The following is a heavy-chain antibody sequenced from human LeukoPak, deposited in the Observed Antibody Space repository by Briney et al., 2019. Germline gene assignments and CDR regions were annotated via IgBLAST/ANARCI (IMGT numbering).Heavy chain of an antibody. V-gene: IGHV1-46*01. CDR3: ARGVTYDSSGYYSDAFDI. J-gene: IGHJ3*02. D-gene: IGHD3-22*01. CDR1: GYTFTSYY. Sequence: ASVKVSCKASGYTFTSYYMHWVRQAPVQGLEWMGIINPSGGSTSYAQKFQGRVTMPRDTSTSTVYMELSSLRSEDMAVYYCARGVTYDSSGYYSDAFDIWGQGTMVTVSS. CDR2: INPSGGST.